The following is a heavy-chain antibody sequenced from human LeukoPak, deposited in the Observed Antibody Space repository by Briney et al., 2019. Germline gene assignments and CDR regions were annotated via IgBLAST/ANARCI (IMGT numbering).Heavy chain of an antibody. CDR2: ISSSSSYT. Sequence: GGPLRLSCAASGFTFSDYYMSWIRQAPGKGLEWVSYISSSSSYTNYADHLKVRFTISRDNAKNSLYLQMNSLRAEDTAVYYCARGGYRSHFDYWGQGTLVTVS. D-gene: IGHD3-16*02. CDR1: GFTFSDYY. J-gene: IGHJ4*02. CDR3: ARGGYRSHFDY. V-gene: IGHV3-11*03.